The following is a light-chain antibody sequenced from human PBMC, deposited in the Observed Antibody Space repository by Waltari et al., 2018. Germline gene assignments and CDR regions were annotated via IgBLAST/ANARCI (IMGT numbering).Light chain of an antibody. CDR1: SESSSYT. J-gene: IGLJ3*02. V-gene: IGLV4-69*01. Sequence: QPVLTQSPSASASLGASVKFTCTLSSESSSYTVVCHQPQPEKGPRYLMKVNSDGTHTKGDGIPDRFSGSSSGAERYLTLSSLQSDDEADYYCQTWGTGVQWVFGGGSKVTVL. CDR2: VNSDGTH. CDR3: QTWGTGVQWV.